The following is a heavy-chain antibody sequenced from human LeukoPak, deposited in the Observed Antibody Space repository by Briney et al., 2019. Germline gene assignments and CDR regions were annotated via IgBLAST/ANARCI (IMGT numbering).Heavy chain of an antibody. Sequence: GASVKVSCKASGYTFTSYYMHWVRQAPGQGLEWMGIINPSGGSTSYAQKFQGRVTMTRDTSTSTVYMELSSLRSEDTAVYYCARGLSRGGDYDSSGYYFDYWGQGTLVTVSS. D-gene: IGHD3-22*01. CDR3: ARGLSRGGDYDSSGYYFDY. J-gene: IGHJ4*02. V-gene: IGHV1-46*01. CDR2: INPSGGST. CDR1: GYTFTSYY.